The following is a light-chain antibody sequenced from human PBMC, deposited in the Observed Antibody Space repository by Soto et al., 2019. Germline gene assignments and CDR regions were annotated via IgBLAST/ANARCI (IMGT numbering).Light chain of an antibody. V-gene: IGKV3-20*01. J-gene: IGKJ1*01. Sequence: EIVMTQSPATLSVSPGERATLSCRASQSLSNSELAWYQQKPGQAPRLLIYGASSRATGIPDRFSGSGSGTDFTLTIGRLEPEDSALYFCHQYGGSPPTFGQGTKVDIK. CDR1: QSLSNSE. CDR3: HQYGGSPPT. CDR2: GAS.